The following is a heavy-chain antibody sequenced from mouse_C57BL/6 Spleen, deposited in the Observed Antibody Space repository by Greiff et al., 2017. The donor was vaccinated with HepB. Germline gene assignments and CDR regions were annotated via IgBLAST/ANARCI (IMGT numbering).Heavy chain of an antibody. CDR1: GFTFSDYY. J-gene: IGHJ1*03. CDR3: ARGGVAHWYFDV. CDR2: INYDGSST. D-gene: IGHD1-1*02. Sequence: EVQRVESEGGLVQPGSSMKLSCTASGFTFSDYYMAWVRQVPEKGLEWVANINYDGSSTYYLDSLKSRFIISRDNAKNILYLQMSSLKSEDTATYYCARGGVAHWYFDVWGTGTTVTVSS. V-gene: IGHV5-16*01.